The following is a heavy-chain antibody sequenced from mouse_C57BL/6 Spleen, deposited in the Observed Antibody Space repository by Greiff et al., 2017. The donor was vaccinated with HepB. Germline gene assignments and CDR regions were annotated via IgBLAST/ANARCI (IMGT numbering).Heavy chain of an antibody. CDR3: ARSKANWDVGGFDY. Sequence: VQLQQSGAELARPGASVKLSCKASGYTFTSYGISWVKQRTGQGLEWIGEIYPRSGNTYYNEKFKGKATLTADKSSSTAYMELRNLTSEASAVSFCARSKANWDVGGFDYWGQGTTLTVSS. D-gene: IGHD4-1*01. CDR2: IYPRSGNT. V-gene: IGHV1-81*01. J-gene: IGHJ2*01. CDR1: GYTFTSYG.